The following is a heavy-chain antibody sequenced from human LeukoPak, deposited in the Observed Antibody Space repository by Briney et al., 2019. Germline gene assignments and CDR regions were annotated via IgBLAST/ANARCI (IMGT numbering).Heavy chain of an antibody. CDR2: IKQDGSEK. CDR1: EFTFSNYA. J-gene: IGHJ5*02. V-gene: IGHV3-7*01. D-gene: IGHD5-18*01. CDR3: ARDHRYSYGYNWFDP. Sequence: GGSLRLSCAASEFTFSNYAMSWVRQAPGKGLEWVANIKQDGSEKYYVDSVKGRFTISRDNAKNSLYLQMNSLRAEDTAVYYCARDHRYSYGYNWFDPWGQGTLVTVSS.